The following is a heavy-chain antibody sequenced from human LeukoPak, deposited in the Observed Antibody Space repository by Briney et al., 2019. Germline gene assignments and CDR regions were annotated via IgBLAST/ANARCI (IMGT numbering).Heavy chain of an antibody. J-gene: IGHJ4*02. D-gene: IGHD6-19*01. CDR3: ASGGVAGRWPLDY. Sequence: SATLSLTCTVSGYSISSGYYWGWIRQPAGKGLEWIGRIQISGNTNYNPSLKSRATMSVDTSKNQFSLKLTSVTAAGTAVYYCASGGVAGRWPLDYWGQGTLVTVSS. CDR1: GYSISSGYY. CDR2: IQISGNT. V-gene: IGHV4-38-2*02.